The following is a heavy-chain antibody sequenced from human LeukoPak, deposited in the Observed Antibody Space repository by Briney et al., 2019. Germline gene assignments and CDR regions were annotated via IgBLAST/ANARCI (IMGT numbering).Heavy chain of an antibody. CDR2: IQEDGSAT. CDR3: ARRKEVQTTFDC. Sequence: GGSLRLSRAASGFIFSNYYMGWVRQAPGKGLEWVANIQEDGSATYYVDSVKGRFTISRDNAKNSLDLQTNSLRAEDTAVYFCARRKEVQTTFDCWGQGTLVTVSS. V-gene: IGHV3-7*01. CDR1: GFIFSNYY. D-gene: IGHD1-14*01. J-gene: IGHJ4*02.